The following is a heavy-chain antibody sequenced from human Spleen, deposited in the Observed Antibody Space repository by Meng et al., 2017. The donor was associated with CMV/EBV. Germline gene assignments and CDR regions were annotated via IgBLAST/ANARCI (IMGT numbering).Heavy chain of an antibody. Sequence: GFAFGDDGMSWVRQAPGKGLEWVSGINWNGGSTGYADSVKGRFTISRDNAKNSLYLQMNSLRAEDTALYYCARDKYYDSSGYYDFDYWGQGTLVTVSS. CDR3: ARDKYYDSSGYYDFDY. CDR2: INWNGGST. V-gene: IGHV3-20*03. J-gene: IGHJ4*02. D-gene: IGHD3-22*01. CDR1: GFAFGDDG.